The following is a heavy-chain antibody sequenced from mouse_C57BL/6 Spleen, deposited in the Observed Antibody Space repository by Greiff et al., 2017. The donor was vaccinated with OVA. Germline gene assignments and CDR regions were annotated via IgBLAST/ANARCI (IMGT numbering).Heavy chain of an antibody. D-gene: IGHD2-4*01. CDR3: ARRVYYDYDGAWFAY. CDR2: IHPNSGST. Sequence: VQLQQPGAELVKPGASVKLSCKASGYTFTSYWMHWVKQRPGQGLEWIGMIHPNSGSTNYNEKFKSKATLTVDKSSSTAYMQLSSLTSEDSAVYYGARRVYYDYDGAWFAYWGQGTLVTVSA. CDR1: GYTFTSYW. J-gene: IGHJ3*01. V-gene: IGHV1-64*01.